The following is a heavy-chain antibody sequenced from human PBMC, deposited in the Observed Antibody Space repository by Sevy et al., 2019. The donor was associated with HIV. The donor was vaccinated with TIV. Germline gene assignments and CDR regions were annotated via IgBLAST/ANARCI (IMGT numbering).Heavy chain of an antibody. CDR2: IKSKTDGGTG. CDR1: GFTFTNTW. CDR3: TTGDPYNRYGYMRPYFFDY. V-gene: IGHV3-15*01. J-gene: IGHJ4*02. D-gene: IGHD5-18*01. Sequence: GSLRLSCAASGFTFTNTWMSWVRQAPGKGLEWVGRIKSKTDGGTGDYAAPVKGRFSISRDDSKNTLYLKMNSLKTEDTAVYYCTTGDPYNRYGYMRPYFFDYWGQGTLVTVSS.